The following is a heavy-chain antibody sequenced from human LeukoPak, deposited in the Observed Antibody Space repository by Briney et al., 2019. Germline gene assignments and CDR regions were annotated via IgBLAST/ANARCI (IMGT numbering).Heavy chain of an antibody. V-gene: IGHV3-23*01. CDR2: ISGSGGST. D-gene: IGHD3-3*01. Sequence: PGGSLRLSCAASGFTFSSYAMSWVRQAPGKGLKWVSAISGSGGSTYYADSVKGRFTISRDNSKNTLYLQMNSLRAEDTAVYYCAKGVRGITIFGVVRQYYFDYWGQGTLVTVSS. J-gene: IGHJ4*02. CDR3: AKGVRGITIFGVVRQYYFDY. CDR1: GFTFSSYA.